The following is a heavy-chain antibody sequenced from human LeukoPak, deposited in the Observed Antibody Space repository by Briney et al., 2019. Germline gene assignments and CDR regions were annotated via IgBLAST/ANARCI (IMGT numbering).Heavy chain of an antibody. CDR1: GGSISSSSYY. CDR2: IYYSGNT. J-gene: IGHJ4*02. V-gene: IGHV4-39*01. CDR3: ARKGYCSSTSCYNFDY. Sequence: SETLSPTCTVSGGSISSSSYYWGWIRQPPGKGLEWIGSIYYSGNTYYNPSLKSRVTISVDTSKNQFSLKLDSVTAADTAVYYCARKGYCSSTSCYNFDYWGQGTLVTVSS. D-gene: IGHD2-2*01.